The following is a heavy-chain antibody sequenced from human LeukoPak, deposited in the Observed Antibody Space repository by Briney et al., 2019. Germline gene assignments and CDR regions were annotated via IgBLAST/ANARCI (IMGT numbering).Heavy chain of an antibody. CDR2: IRYDGSSK. Sequence: PGGSLRLSCVASGFNFNTHGMHWVRQAPGKGLEWVAVIRYDGSSKYYADSVKGRFTISRDNSKNTLYLQMDSLRAEDTAVYYCARDSYGLDYWGQGTLVTVSS. CDR3: ARDSYGLDY. V-gene: IGHV3-33*01. J-gene: IGHJ4*02. CDR1: GFNFNTHG. D-gene: IGHD5-18*01.